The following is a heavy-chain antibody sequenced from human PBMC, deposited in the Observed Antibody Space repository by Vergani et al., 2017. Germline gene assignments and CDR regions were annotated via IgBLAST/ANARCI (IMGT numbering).Heavy chain of an antibody. CDR2: IYPGDSDT. D-gene: IGHD3-22*01. CDR1: GYSFTSYW. Sequence: EVQLVQSGAEVKKPGESLKISCKGSGYSFTSYWIGWVRQMPGKSLEWMGIIYPGDSDTRYSPSFQDQVTISADKSISTAYLQWSSLKASDTAMYYCARSNLYYYDSSGYDYWGQGTLVTVSS. J-gene: IGHJ4*02. V-gene: IGHV5-51*01. CDR3: ARSNLYYYDSSGYDY.